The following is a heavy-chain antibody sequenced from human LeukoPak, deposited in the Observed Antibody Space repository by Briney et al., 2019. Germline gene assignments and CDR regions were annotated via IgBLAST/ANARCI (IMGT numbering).Heavy chain of an antibody. J-gene: IGHJ4*02. CDR1: GYTFTGYY. CDR3: AREIRLVGNY. Sequence: ASVKVSCKASGYTFTGYYMHWVRQAPGQGLEWMGWINPHSGGTNYAQKFQGRVTMTRDTSISTAYMELSRLRSDETAVYYCAREIRLVGNYWGQGTLVTVSS. V-gene: IGHV1-2*02. CDR2: INPHSGGT. D-gene: IGHD1-26*01.